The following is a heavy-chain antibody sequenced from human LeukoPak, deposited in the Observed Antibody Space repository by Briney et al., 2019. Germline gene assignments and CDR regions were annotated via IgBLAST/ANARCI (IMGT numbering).Heavy chain of an antibody. J-gene: IGHJ4*02. D-gene: IGHD3-16*02. CDR3: AKSLYGGCDY. Sequence: GGSLRLSCAASGFTFSSYIMNWVRQAPGKGLERVSGVNGNGGSTSYADSVKGRFTIFRDNSKNTVYLQMNSLRVEDTAVYYCAKSLYGGCDYWGQGTVVTVSS. CDR1: GFTFSSYI. V-gene: IGHV3-23*01. CDR2: VNGNGGST.